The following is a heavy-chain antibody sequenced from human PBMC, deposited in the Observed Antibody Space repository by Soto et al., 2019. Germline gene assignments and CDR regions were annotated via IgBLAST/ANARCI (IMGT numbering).Heavy chain of an antibody. V-gene: IGHV1-69*13. CDR2: IIPIFGTA. D-gene: IGHD1-1*01. CDR1: GCTFSSYA. J-gene: IGHJ3*02. CDR3: ARDKWETGEAAFDI. Sequence: ASVKVSCKASGCTFSSYAISWVRQAPGQGLEWMGGIIPIFGTANYAQKFQGRVTITADESTSTAYMELSSLRSEDTAVYYCARDKWETGEAAFDIWGQGTMVTVSS.